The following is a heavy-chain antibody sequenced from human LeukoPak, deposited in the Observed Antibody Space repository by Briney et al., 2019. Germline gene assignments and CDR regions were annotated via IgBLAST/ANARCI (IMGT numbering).Heavy chain of an antibody. CDR3: ARAFYDSTYHGPGY. D-gene: IGHD3-22*01. V-gene: IGHV3-30*04. J-gene: IGHJ4*02. CDR2: ISYDGSNK. Sequence: GRSLRLSCAASGFTFSSYAMHWVRQAPGKGLEWVAVISYDGSNKYYADSVKGRFTISRDNSKNTLYLQMNSLRAEDTAVYYCARAFYDSTYHGPGYWGQGTLVTVSS. CDR1: GFTFSSYA.